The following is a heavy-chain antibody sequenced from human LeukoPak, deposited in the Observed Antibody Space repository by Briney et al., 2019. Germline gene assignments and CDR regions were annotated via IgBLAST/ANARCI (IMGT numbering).Heavy chain of an antibody. J-gene: IGHJ5*02. CDR2: INHSGST. V-gene: IGHV4-34*01. D-gene: IGHD3-3*01. CDR1: GGSFSGYY. Sequence: SETLSLTCAVYGGSFSGYYWSWIRQPPGKGLEWIGEINHSGSTNYNPSLKSRVTISVDTSKNQFSLKLSSVTAADTAVYYCARAARITNFGVVRCWFDPWGQGTLVTVSP. CDR3: ARAARITNFGVVRCWFDP.